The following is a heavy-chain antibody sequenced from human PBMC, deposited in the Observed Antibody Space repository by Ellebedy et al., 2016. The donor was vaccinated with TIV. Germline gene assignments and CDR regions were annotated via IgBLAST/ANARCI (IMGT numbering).Heavy chain of an antibody. CDR2: IYTDERT. CDR3: ARASFYDVDLSGWYFDL. D-gene: IGHD3-10*02. CDR1: GYTFTGYY. V-gene: IGHV3-66*01. Sequence: ASVKVSCKASGYTFTGYYMHWVRQAPGKGPEWVSGIYTDERTYYADSVKGRFTISRDNSKNTLYLQANSLRTEDTAVYYCARASFYDVDLSGWYFDLWGRGTLVTVSS. J-gene: IGHJ2*01.